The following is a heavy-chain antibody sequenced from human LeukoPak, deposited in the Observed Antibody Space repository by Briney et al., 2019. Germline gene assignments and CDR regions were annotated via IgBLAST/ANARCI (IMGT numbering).Heavy chain of an antibody. CDR1: GYTFTSYD. J-gene: IGHJ4*02. D-gene: IGHD2-2*01. CDR2: MNPNSGNT. V-gene: IGHV1-8*01. CDR3: ASVSLRGDQLPFDY. Sequence: GASVKVSCKASGYTFTSYDINWVRQASGQGLEWMGWMNPNSGNTGYAQKFQGRVTMTRNTSISTAYMELSSLRSEDTAVYYCASVSLRGDQLPFDYWGQGTLVTVSS.